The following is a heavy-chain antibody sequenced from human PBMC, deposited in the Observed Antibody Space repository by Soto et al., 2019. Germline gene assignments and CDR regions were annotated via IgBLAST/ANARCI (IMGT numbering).Heavy chain of an antibody. CDR3: ARILEAVSIIEYYFDY. CDR2: SFSAGWA. D-gene: IGHD3-3*01. V-gene: IGHV2-26*01. J-gene: IGHJ4*02. CDR1: GFSLDNAGMG. Sequence: QVTLRESGPVLVKPTETITLTCSVSGFSLDNAGMGVSWIRQPPGKALEWLAHSFSAGWASYSTYLRSRLTITKDTPNSQVVLTMTNMHPVDTATYYCARILEAVSIIEYYFDYWGPGTLVTVSS.